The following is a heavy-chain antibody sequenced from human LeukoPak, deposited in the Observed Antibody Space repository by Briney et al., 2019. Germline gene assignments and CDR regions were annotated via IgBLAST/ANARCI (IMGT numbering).Heavy chain of an antibody. CDR1: GFTFSDHY. J-gene: IGHJ6*02. CDR3: ARPIRSFSGMDV. CDR2: TRNKANSYTT. D-gene: IGHD5-24*01. Sequence: GGSLRLSCAASGFTFSDHYMDWVRQAPGKGLEWVGRTRNKANSYTTEYAASVKGRFTISRDDSKNSLYLQMNSLKTEDTAVYYCARPIRSFSGMDVWGQGTTVTVSS. V-gene: IGHV3-72*01.